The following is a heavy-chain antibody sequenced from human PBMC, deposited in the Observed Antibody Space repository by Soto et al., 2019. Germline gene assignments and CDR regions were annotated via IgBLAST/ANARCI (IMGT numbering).Heavy chain of an antibody. D-gene: IGHD2-15*01. V-gene: IGHV3-23*01. Sequence: GGSLRLSCTVSGLKFSNYAMTWVRQAPGKGLQWISTITGRGESSYYAESVKGRFTISRDNSRNTLYLQMSSLRADDTGIYYCAARDGSWLPYCSDFWGPGALVTVSS. CDR2: ITGRGESS. CDR1: GLKFSNYA. CDR3: AARDGSWLPYCSDF. J-gene: IGHJ4*02.